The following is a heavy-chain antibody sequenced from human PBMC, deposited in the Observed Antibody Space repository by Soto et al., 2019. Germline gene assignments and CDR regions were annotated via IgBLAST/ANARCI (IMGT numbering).Heavy chain of an antibody. CDR1: GYMFISYG. J-gene: IGHJ4*02. D-gene: IGHD6-19*01. CDR3: ARDETYTAGWYFEH. V-gene: IGHV1-18*01. CDR2: ISGYNGKT. Sequence: QVQLVQSGAEVKKRGASVKVSCKASGYMFISYGMSWLRQAPGQGLEWIGWISGYNGKTDLAQKFQGRVTMTTEASTSTGYMELTSLRFDDTALYYCARDETYTAGWYFEHWGQGTLVTVPS.